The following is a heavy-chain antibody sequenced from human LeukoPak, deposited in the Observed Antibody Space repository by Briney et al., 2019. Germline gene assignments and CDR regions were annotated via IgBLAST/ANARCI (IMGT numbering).Heavy chain of an antibody. CDR2: IYYSGST. CDR3: ARDVGSLSGSEVAFDI. D-gene: IGHD1-26*01. V-gene: IGHV4-59*01. CDR1: GGSLSSYY. Sequence: SETLSLTCTLSGGSLSSYYWSSIPHPPRKGREWMGYIYYSGSTNYNPSLKSRVTISVDTSKNQFSLKLSSVTAADTAVYYCARDVGSLSGSEVAFDIWGQGTMVTVPS. J-gene: IGHJ3*02.